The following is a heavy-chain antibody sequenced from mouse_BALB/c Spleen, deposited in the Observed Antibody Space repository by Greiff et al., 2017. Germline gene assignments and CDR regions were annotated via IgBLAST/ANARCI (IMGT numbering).Heavy chain of an antibody. D-gene: IGHD1-1*01. V-gene: IGHV5-12-1*01. J-gene: IGHJ4*01. CDR3: ARHYYFYAMDY. CDR1: GFAFSSYD. Sequence: EVQRVESGGGLVKPGGSLKLSCAASGFAFSSYDMSWVRQTPEKRLEWVAYISSGGGSTYYPDTVKGRFTISRDNAKNTLYLQMSSLKSEDTAMYYCARHYYFYAMDYWGQGTSVTVSS. CDR2: ISSGGGST.